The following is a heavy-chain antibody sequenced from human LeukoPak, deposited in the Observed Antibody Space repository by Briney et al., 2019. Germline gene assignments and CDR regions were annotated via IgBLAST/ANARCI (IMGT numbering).Heavy chain of an antibody. J-gene: IGHJ4*02. CDR2: MYTDGNT. D-gene: IGHD3-16*01. Sequence: GGSLRLSCAVFGFTVSGNYMSWVRQAPRKGLEWVSAMYTDGNTHYAGSVKGRFTISRDSFKNTLYLQMNSLRAEDTAVYYCARDRPYGGVGDFDYWGQGTLVTVSS. CDR3: ARDRPYGGVGDFDY. CDR1: GFTVSGNY. V-gene: IGHV3-66*01.